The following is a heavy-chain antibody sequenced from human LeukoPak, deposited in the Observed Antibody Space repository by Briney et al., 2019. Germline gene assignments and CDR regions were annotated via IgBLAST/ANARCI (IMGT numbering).Heavy chain of an antibody. V-gene: IGHV3-33*01. CDR1: GCTVRFDG. Sequence: PGGSPRLYCVAAGCTVRFDGIHRVRPAPGKGLEWVAVMYSDGINKYYADSVKGRFTVSRDNSKNTVYLQMNSLRAEDTAVYYCARDSDTTTHYSIFDYWGQGTLVTVSS. CDR3: ARDSDTTTHYSIFDY. J-gene: IGHJ4*02. D-gene: IGHD2/OR15-2a*01. CDR2: MYSDGINK.